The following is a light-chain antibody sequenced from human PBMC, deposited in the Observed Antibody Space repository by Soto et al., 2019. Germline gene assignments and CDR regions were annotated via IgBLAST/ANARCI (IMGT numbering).Light chain of an antibody. V-gene: IGLV2-14*03. CDR2: DVS. Sequence: QSALTQPASVSASPGQSVSISCTGTSSDVGGYNYVSWYQHYPGKAPKLIIYDVSNRPSGISNRFSGSKSGNTASLTISGLQAEDEADYYCSSFARSSPLVFGGGTKLTV. CDR1: SSDVGGYNY. CDR3: SSFARSSPLV. J-gene: IGLJ2*01.